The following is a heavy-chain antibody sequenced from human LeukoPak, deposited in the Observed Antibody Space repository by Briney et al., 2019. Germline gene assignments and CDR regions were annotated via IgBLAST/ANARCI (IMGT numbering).Heavy chain of an antibody. Sequence: PGGSLRLSCAASGFTFSSYWMHWVRQAPGKGLVWVSRINSDGSSTSYADSVKGRFTISRDNAKNTLYLQMNGLRAEDTAVYYCASRLDCSGGSCRDYWGQGTLVSVSS. J-gene: IGHJ4*02. CDR3: ASRLDCSGGSCRDY. CDR2: INSDGSST. CDR1: GFTFSSYW. V-gene: IGHV3-74*01. D-gene: IGHD2-15*01.